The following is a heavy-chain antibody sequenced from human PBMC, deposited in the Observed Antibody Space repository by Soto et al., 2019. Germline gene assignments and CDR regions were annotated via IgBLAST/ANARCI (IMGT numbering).Heavy chain of an antibody. CDR3: ARGGAARPDY. V-gene: IGHV3-48*02. D-gene: IGHD1-26*01. J-gene: IGHJ4*02. CDR2: ISGFSATI. Sequence: DVQLVNSGGGFVLPGGSLRLSCGASGFKFTSYGMNWVRQSPGKGFEWLAYISGFSATIKYADSVRGRFIVSRDNDINSLYLQLTDLRDDDPAVYYCARGGAARPDYWGQGTLVVVSS. CDR1: GFKFTSYG.